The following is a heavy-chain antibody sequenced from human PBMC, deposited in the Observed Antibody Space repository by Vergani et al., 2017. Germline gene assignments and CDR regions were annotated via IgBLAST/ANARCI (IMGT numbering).Heavy chain of an antibody. CDR1: GFTFSDYY. J-gene: IGHJ3*02. V-gene: IGHV3-11*01. CDR2: ISSSGSKI. CDR3: ARRYIGGRPNDAFDI. D-gene: IGHD3-16*02. Sequence: QVQLVESGGGLVKPGGSLRLSCAASGFTFSDYYMTWIRQAPGKGLEWLSYISSSGSKIYYADSVKGRFTISRDNAKNSLYLQMNSLRADDTAVYYCARRYIGGRPNDAFDIWGQGTMVTVSS.